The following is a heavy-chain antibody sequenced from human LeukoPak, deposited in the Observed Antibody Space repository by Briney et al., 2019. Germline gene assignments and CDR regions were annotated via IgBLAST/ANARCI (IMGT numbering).Heavy chain of an antibody. CDR2: IYYSGNT. CDR3: ARGLPRSTTFIDY. V-gene: IGHV4-59*01. D-gene: IGHD1-14*01. J-gene: IGHJ4*02. CDR1: GVSIRNSY. Sequence: SETLSLTCTVSGVSIRNSYWSWIRQPPGEGLEWIGYIYYSGNTNYNPSLKSRVTISIDTSKNQFSLKLNSVTAADTAVYYCARGLPRSTTFIDYWGQGTLVTVSS.